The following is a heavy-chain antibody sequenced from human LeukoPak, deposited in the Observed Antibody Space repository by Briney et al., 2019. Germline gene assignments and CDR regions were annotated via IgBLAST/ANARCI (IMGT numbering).Heavy chain of an antibody. J-gene: IGHJ4*02. CDR1: GGSISSSSYY. D-gene: IGHD3-22*01. CDR2: IYYSGST. Sequence: SETLSLTCTVSGGSISSSSYYWGWIRQPPGKGLEWIGSIYYSGSTYYNPSLKSRVTISVATSKNQFSLKLSSVTAADTAVYYCARDPSPYYYDSSGYHPFDFWGQGTLVTVSP. CDR3: ARDPSPYYYDSSGYHPFDF. V-gene: IGHV4-39*07.